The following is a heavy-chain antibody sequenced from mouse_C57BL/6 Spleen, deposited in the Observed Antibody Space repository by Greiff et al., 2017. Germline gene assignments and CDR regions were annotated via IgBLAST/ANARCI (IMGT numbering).Heavy chain of an antibody. CDR1: GYAFSSSW. Sequence: QVQLKESGPELVKPGASVKISCKASGYAFSSSWMNWVKQRPGKGLEWIGRIYPGDGDTNYNGKFKGKATLTADKSSSTAYMQLSSLTSEDSAVYFCAIYYGNAGYFDYWGQGTTLTVSS. CDR2: IYPGDGDT. J-gene: IGHJ2*01. V-gene: IGHV1-82*01. D-gene: IGHD2-1*01. CDR3: AIYYGNAGYFDY.